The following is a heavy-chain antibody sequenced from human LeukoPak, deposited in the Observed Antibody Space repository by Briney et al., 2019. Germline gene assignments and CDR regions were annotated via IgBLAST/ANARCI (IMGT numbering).Heavy chain of an antibody. CDR3: ASGSQRNYYYYGMDV. V-gene: IGHV3-30-3*01. CDR2: ISYDGSNK. Sequence: GGSLRLSCAASGFTFSSYAMHWVRQAPGKGLEWVAVISYDGSNKYYADSVKGRFTISRDNSKNTLYLQMNSLRAEDTAVNYCASGSQRNYYYYGMDVWGQGTTVTVSS. J-gene: IGHJ6*02. D-gene: IGHD1-26*01. CDR1: GFTFSSYA.